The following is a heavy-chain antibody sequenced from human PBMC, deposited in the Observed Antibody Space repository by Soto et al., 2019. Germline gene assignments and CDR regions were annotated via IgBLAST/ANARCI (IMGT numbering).Heavy chain of an antibody. Sequence: QVQLVESGGGVVQPGRSLRLSCAASGFAFSRHGMHWVRQAPGKGLEWVAVIVRDGSEDYYADSVEGRFTIYRDHSKNALYLEMNNLRPEDKAVYYCARDDDYEDNELDSWGQGTLVPVSS. D-gene: IGHD4-17*01. CDR2: IVRDGSED. CDR3: ARDDDYEDNELDS. CDR1: GFAFSRHG. J-gene: IGHJ4*02. V-gene: IGHV3-33*01.